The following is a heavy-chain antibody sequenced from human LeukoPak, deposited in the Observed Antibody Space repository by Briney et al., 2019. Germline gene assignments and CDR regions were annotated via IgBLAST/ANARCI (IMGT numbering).Heavy chain of an antibody. V-gene: IGHV4-59*08. CDR3: ARLGGAFYSYYYMDV. CDR2: IYYTGST. Sequence: PSETLSLTCTISGGSVSDYYWSWIRQSPGKGLEWIGYIYYTGSTTYNPSLKSRVTMSADTSKNQFSLKLSSVTAADTAVYYCARLGGAFYSYYYMDVWGKGTTVTISS. D-gene: IGHD2-15*01. J-gene: IGHJ6*03. CDR1: GGSVSDYY.